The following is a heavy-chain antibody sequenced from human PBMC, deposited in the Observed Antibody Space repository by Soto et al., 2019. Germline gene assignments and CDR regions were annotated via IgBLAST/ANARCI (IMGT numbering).Heavy chain of an antibody. J-gene: IGHJ4*02. V-gene: IGHV3-23*01. D-gene: IGHD2-8*01. Sequence: EVQLLESGGGLVQPGGSLRLTCAASGFTFSSYGISWIRLSPGKGLEWVSVISGGGDTTYYTPSVKGRFTISRDDFRNRLYLQMNRLRTEDTAIYYGAKFRDFVVLPAGILDYWGPGTLVTVSS. CDR2: ISGGGDTT. CDR1: GFTFSSYG. CDR3: AKFRDFVVLPAGILDY.